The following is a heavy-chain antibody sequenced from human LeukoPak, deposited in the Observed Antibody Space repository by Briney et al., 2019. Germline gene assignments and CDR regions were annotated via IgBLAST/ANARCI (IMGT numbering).Heavy chain of an antibody. CDR2: IFYSGTT. J-gene: IGHJ6*02. V-gene: IGHV4-31*03. CDR3: ARRRRGILWFGKLLYPTEEYGMDV. Sequence: SQTLSLTCTVSGGSIDSGGYYWSWIRQHPGKGLEWIGYIFYSGTTYYSPSLKSRVTISLDTSKNQFSLRLNSVTAADTAVYYCARRRRGILWFGKLLYPTEEYGMDVWGQGTTVTVSS. D-gene: IGHD3-10*01. CDR1: GGSIDSGGYY.